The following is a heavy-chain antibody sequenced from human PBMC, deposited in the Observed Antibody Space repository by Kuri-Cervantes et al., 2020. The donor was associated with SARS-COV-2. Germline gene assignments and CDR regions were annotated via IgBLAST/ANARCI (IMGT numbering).Heavy chain of an antibody. J-gene: IGHJ5*02. CDR2: INSDGSSA. V-gene: IGHV3-74*01. CDR1: GFTFSSYW. CDR3: ARGPLYSSSWYDWFDP. Sequence: GGSLRLSCAASGFTFSSYWMHWVRQAPGKGLVWVSRINSDGSSASYADSRKGRFTISRDNAKNTLYLQMNSLRAEDTAVYYCARGPLYSSSWYDWFDPWGQGTLVTVSS. D-gene: IGHD6-13*01.